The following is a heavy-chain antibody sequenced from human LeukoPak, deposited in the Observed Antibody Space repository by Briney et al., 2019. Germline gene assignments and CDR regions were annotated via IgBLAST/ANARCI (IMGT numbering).Heavy chain of an antibody. CDR1: GFTFDDYG. Sequence: GGSLRLSCAASGFTFDDYGMSWVRQAPGKGLEWVSGINWNGGSTGYADSVKGRFTISRDNAKNSLYLQMNSLRAEDTALYYCARALVSGLRYCSGGSCPDDAFDIWGQGTMVTVSS. V-gene: IGHV3-20*04. J-gene: IGHJ3*02. CDR2: INWNGGST. D-gene: IGHD2-15*01. CDR3: ARALVSGLRYCSGGSCPDDAFDI.